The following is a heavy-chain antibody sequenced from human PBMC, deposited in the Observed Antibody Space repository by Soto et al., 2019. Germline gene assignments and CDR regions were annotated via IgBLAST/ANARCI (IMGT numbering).Heavy chain of an antibody. J-gene: IGHJ3*02. D-gene: IGHD6-19*01. CDR1: GFTVSSNY. Sequence: GESLKISCAASGFTVSSNYMSWVRQAPGKGLEWVSVIYSGGSTYYADSVKGRFTISRDNSKNTLYLQMNSLRAEDTAVYYCASLRPYSSGRDAFDIWGQGTMVTVSS. CDR2: IYSGGST. V-gene: IGHV3-66*01. CDR3: ASLRPYSSGRDAFDI.